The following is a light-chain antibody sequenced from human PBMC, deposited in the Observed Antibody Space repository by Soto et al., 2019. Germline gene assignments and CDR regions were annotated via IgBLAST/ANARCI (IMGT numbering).Light chain of an antibody. CDR1: QSLSRY. Sequence: EIVLTQSPGTLSLSPGERATLSCWASQSLSRYLAWYQQKPGQAPRLLISGAFNRATGVPDRFSGGGSGTDFTLTISRLEAEDFAVYYCQQYGSAPRTFGQGTKVDIK. CDR2: GAF. V-gene: IGKV3-20*01. J-gene: IGKJ1*01. CDR3: QQYGSAPRT.